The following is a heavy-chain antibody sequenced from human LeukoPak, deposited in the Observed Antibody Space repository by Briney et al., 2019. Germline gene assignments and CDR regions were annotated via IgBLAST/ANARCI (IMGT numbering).Heavy chain of an antibody. D-gene: IGHD6-13*01. CDR2: ITLSSSTI. Sequence: PGGSLRLSCAASGFNFNNYNMNWVRQAPGKGLEWVSYITLSSSTIYYADSVKGRFTISRDNAKNSLYLQMNSLRAEDTAVYYCAREPSYSSRWYTSCDYWGQGTLVTVSS. CDR1: GFNFNNYN. CDR3: AREPSYSSRWYTSCDY. J-gene: IGHJ4*02. V-gene: IGHV3-48*01.